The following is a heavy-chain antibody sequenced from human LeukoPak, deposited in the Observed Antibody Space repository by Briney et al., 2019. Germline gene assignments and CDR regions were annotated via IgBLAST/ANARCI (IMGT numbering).Heavy chain of an antibody. CDR1: GFTFSSYA. V-gene: IGHV3-23*01. Sequence: GSLRLSCAASGFTFSSYAMSWVRQAPGKGLEWVSAISGSGGSTYYADSVKGRFAISRDNSKNTLYLQMNSLRAEDTAVYYCAKAGAVVTPEHYYYYYYMDVWGKGTTVTVSS. J-gene: IGHJ6*03. D-gene: IGHD4-23*01. CDR2: ISGSGGST. CDR3: AKAGAVVTPEHYYYYYYMDV.